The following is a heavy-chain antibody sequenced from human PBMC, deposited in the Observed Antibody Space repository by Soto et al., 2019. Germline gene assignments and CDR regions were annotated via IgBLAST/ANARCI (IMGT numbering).Heavy chain of an antibody. CDR2: IYYSGSS. CDR1: GGSISNADYY. CDR3: ARAIVVTVGGMDV. D-gene: IGHD5-12*01. V-gene: IGHV4-30-4*01. Sequence: SETLSLTCTVSGGSISNADYYWSWVRQPPGKGLEWVGYIYYSGSSFFNPSLKSRVTMSKDTSKNQFSLRLTSETAADTAVYYCARAIVVTVGGMDVWDRGTTVIVSS. J-gene: IGHJ6*02.